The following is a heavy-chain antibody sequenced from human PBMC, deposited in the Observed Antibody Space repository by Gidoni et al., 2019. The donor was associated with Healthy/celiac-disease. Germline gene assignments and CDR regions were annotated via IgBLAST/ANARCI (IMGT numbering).Heavy chain of an antibody. J-gene: IGHJ1*01. D-gene: IGHD6-19*01. V-gene: IGHV3-30*18. CDR2: ISYDGSNK. CDR1: DITFHISG. Sequence: VQSVESAVAMVQPGCSLRLPSAASDITFHISGMHWVRQAPGKGLEWVAVISYDGSNKYYADSVKGRFNIYRDNSKNKLYRQMNRLRAEDTAVYYCAKEGGAVAGTSDEDCQHWGQGTLVTVSS. CDR3: AKEGGAVAGTSDEDCQH.